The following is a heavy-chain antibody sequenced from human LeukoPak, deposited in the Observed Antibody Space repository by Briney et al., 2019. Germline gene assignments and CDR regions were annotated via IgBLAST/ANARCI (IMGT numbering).Heavy chain of an antibody. J-gene: IGHJ4*02. V-gene: IGHV3-23*01. D-gene: IGHD6-19*01. CDR1: GFTFSSYA. Sequence: GSLRLSCAASGFTFSSYATSWVRPAPGKGLEWVSHIHYSPGYTYYADSVKGRFTISRDNSKNTLYLQMNSLRAEDTAVYYCAKGYSGAWYDFDSWGQGTLVTVSS. CDR3: AKGYSGAWYDFDS. CDR2: IHYSPGYT.